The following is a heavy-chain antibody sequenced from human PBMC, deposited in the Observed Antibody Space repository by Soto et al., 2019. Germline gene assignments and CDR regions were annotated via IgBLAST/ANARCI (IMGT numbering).Heavy chain of an antibody. V-gene: IGHV3-33*01. J-gene: IGHJ3*02. D-gene: IGHD3-22*01. CDR2: IWYDGSNK. CDR3: ARARDSSGYDAFDI. Sequence: QVQLVESGGGVVQPGRSLRLSCAASGFTFSSYGMHWVRQAPGKGLEWVAVIWYDGSNKYYADSVKGRFTISRDNSKNTLYLQMNSLRAEDTAVYYCARARDSSGYDAFDIWGQGTMVTVSS. CDR1: GFTFSSYG.